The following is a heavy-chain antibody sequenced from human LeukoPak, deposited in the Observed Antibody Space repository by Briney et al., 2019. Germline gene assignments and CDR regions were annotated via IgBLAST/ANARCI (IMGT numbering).Heavy chain of an antibody. CDR2: ISSNGGST. J-gene: IGHJ3*02. V-gene: IGHV3-64*01. D-gene: IGHD6-13*01. CDR1: GFTFSSYA. Sequence: PGGSLRLSCAASGFTFSSYAMHWVRQAPGKGLEYVSAISSNGGSTYYANSVKGRFTISRDNSKNTLYLQMGSLRAEDMAVYYCARGPAVYSSSWLGGGAFDIWGQGTMVTVSS. CDR3: ARGPAVYSSSWLGGGAFDI.